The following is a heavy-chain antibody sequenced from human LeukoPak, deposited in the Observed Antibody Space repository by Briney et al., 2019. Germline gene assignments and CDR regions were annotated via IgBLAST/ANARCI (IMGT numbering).Heavy chain of an antibody. J-gene: IGHJ4*02. V-gene: IGHV3-23*01. Sequence: PGGSLRLSCAASGFTFNIFGMNWVRQAPGKGLEWVSAISNSDGSTYYADSVKGRFTISRDNSKNTLYLQMNSLKAEDTAIYYCAKAQSYGYSDYWGQGTLVAVSS. CDR1: GFTFNIFG. CDR3: AKAQSYGYSDY. CDR2: ISNSDGST. D-gene: IGHD3-16*01.